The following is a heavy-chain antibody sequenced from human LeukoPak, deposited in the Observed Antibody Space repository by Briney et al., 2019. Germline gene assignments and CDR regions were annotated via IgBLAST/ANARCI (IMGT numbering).Heavy chain of an antibody. D-gene: IGHD3-16*01. CDR1: GGTFSSYA. V-gene: IGHV1-69*04. CDR2: IIPILGIA. Sequence: SVKVSCKASGGTFSSYAISWVRQAPGQGLEWMGRIIPILGIANYAQKFQGRVTITADKSTSTAYMELSSLRSEDTAVYYCARITSFDDIGLDYWGQGTLVTVSS. J-gene: IGHJ4*02. CDR3: ARITSFDDIGLDY.